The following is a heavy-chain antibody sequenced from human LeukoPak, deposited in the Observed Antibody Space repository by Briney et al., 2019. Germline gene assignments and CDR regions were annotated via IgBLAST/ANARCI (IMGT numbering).Heavy chain of an antibody. D-gene: IGHD2-21*02. V-gene: IGHV1-18*01. CDR1: GYTFTSYG. J-gene: IGHJ6*03. CDR2: ISAYNGNT. Sequence: ASVKVSCKASGYTFTSYGISWVRQASGQGLEWMGWISAYNGNTNYAQKLQGRVTMTTDTSTSTAYMELRSLRSDDTAVYYCARGSEQQLRVTAIPAYYYYYYMDVWGKGTTVTVSS. CDR3: ARGSEQQLRVTAIPAYYYYYYMDV.